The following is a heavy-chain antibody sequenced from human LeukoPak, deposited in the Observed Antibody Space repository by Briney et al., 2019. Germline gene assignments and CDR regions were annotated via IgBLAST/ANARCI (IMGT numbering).Heavy chain of an antibody. D-gene: IGHD3-3*02. V-gene: IGHV3-21*01. CDR3: AKFRRTAFGNWFDP. Sequence: GGSLRLSCAASGFTFNSYTMNWVRQAPGQGLEWVSSISCSSNYIYYTDSVKGRFTTYRDNAKNLLYLPRNRLMCEGAAVCQCAKFRRTAFGNWFDPWGQGTLVTVSS. CDR1: GFTFNSYT. J-gene: IGHJ5*02. CDR2: ISCSSNYI.